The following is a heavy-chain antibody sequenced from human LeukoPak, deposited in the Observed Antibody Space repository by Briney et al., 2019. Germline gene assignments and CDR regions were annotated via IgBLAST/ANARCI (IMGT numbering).Heavy chain of an antibody. CDR3: AKGSSSGWWGYYYGMDV. CDR2: ISGRGGST. D-gene: IGHD6-19*01. J-gene: IGHJ6*02. Sequence: GGSLRLSCAASGLIFSSHAMSWVRQAPGKGLEWVSAISGRGGSTYYADSVKGRFTISRDNSKNTLYLQMNSLRAEDTAVYYCAKGSSSGWWGYYYGMDVWGQGTTVTVSS. V-gene: IGHV3-23*01. CDR1: GLIFSSHA.